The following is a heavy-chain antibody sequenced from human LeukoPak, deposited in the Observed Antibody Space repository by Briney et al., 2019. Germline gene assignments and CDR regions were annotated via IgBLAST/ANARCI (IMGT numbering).Heavy chain of an antibody. D-gene: IGHD3-22*01. V-gene: IGHV5-51*01. CDR1: GYTFTGDW. J-gene: IGHJ4*02. CDR3: ARVHYYETSDWENYFDY. Sequence: GESLKISCKASGYTFTGDWIGWVRQMPGKGLEWMVIIYPGDSDTKYNAPFQGQVTISADKSISTAYLQWSSLKASDTAMYYCARVHYYETSDWENYFDYWGQGTLVTVSS. CDR2: IYPGDSDT.